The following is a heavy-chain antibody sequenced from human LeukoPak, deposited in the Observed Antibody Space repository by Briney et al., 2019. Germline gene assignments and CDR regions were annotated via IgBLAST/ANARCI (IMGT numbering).Heavy chain of an antibody. CDR3: ARGLGYCSSTSCSPYYYYYMDV. Sequence: ASVKVSCKASGYTFTGYYIHWVRQAPGQGLEWMGWINPNSGGTNYAQKFQGRVTMTRDTSISTAYMELSRLRSDDTAVYYCARGLGYCSSTSCSPYYYYYMDVWGKGTTVTVSS. D-gene: IGHD2-2*01. J-gene: IGHJ6*03. CDR2: INPNSGGT. V-gene: IGHV1-2*02. CDR1: GYTFTGYY.